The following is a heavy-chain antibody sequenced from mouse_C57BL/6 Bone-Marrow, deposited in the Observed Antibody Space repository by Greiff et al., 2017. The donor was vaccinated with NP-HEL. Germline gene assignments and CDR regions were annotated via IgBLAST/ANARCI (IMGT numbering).Heavy chain of an antibody. CDR2: IHPNSGST. J-gene: IGHJ3*01. Sequence: VQLQQPGAELVKPGASVKLSCKASGYTFTSYWMHWVKQRPGQGLEWIGMIHPNSGSTNYNEKFKSKATLTVDKSSSTAYMQLSSLTSEDSAVYYGARRRQLRLPFAYWGQGTLVTVSA. D-gene: IGHD3-2*02. CDR3: ARRRQLRLPFAY. V-gene: IGHV1-64*01. CDR1: GYTFTSYW.